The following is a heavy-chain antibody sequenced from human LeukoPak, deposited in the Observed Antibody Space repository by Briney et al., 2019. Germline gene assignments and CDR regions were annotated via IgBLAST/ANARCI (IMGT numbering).Heavy chain of an antibody. J-gene: IGHJ4*02. CDR3: ARGSGTTYRPSDY. CDR1: GGSIISYY. V-gene: IGHV4-59*13. CDR2: IYYSGST. D-gene: IGHD3-10*01. Sequence: PSETLSLTCTVSGGSIISYYWSWIRQPPGKGLEYIGYIYYSGSTNYNPSLKSRVTISVDTSKNQFSLNLRSVTAADTAVYYCARGSGTTYRPSDYWGQGIPVTVSS.